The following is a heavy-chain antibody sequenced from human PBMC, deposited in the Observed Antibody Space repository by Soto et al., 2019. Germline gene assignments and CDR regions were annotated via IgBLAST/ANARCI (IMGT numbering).Heavy chain of an antibody. CDR2: IIPIPDIT. CDR1: GGTFSTYI. D-gene: IGHD3-3*01. V-gene: IGHV1-69*04. CDR3: ARDRITTRGDAFDL. J-gene: IGHJ3*01. Sequence: QVQLVHSGAEVRKPGSSVKVSCKAPGGTFSTYIISWVRQAPGQGLEWMGRIIPIPDITNYAQKFQGRVTVTADRSTSTAYMELTSLKSEDTAVYYCARDRITTRGDAFDLWGQGTMVTGSS.